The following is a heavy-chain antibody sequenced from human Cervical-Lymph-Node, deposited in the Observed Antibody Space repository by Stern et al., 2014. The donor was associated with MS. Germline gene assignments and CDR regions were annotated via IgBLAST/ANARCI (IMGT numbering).Heavy chain of an antibody. CDR3: ARELDPAGFWFDP. Sequence: VQLQESGPGLVKPSQTLSLTCTVSGGSISSGDYYWSWIRQPPGKGLEWIGSIYYSGSPYYTPSLKSRVTISVDTSKNQFSLKLSSVTAADTAVYYCARELDPAGFWFDPWGQGTLVTVSS. CDR1: GGSISSGDYY. D-gene: IGHD3-10*01. CDR2: IYYSGSP. V-gene: IGHV4-30-4*01. J-gene: IGHJ5*02.